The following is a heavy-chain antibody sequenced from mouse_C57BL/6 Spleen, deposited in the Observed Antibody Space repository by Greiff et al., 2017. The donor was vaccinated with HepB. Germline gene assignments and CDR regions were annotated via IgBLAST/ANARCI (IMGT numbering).Heavy chain of an antibody. Sequence: EVQLVESGGDLVKPGGSLKLSCAASGFTFSSYGMSWVRQTPDKRLEWVATISSGGSYTYYPDSVKGRFTISRDNAKNTLYLQMSSLKSEDTAMYYCARHYVGGVYFDYWGQGTTLTVSS. CDR2: ISSGGSYT. CDR1: GFTFSSYG. CDR3: ARHYVGGVYFDY. V-gene: IGHV5-6*01. D-gene: IGHD2-12*01. J-gene: IGHJ2*01.